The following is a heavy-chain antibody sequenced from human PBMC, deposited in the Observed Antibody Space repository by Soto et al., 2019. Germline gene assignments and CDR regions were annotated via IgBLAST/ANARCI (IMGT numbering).Heavy chain of an antibody. Sequence: SETLSLTCTVSGGSISSSSYYWGWIRQPPGKGLEWIGSIYYSGSTYYNPSLKSRVTISVDTSKNQFSLKLSSVTAADTAVDYCARAITGTGFDYWGQGTLVTVSS. CDR1: GGSISSSSYY. V-gene: IGHV4-39*07. D-gene: IGHD1-7*01. CDR2: IYYSGST. J-gene: IGHJ4*02. CDR3: ARAITGTGFDY.